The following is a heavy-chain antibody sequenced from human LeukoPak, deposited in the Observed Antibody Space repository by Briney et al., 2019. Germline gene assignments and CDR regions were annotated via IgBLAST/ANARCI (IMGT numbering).Heavy chain of an antibody. J-gene: IGHJ4*02. CDR1: GYTFTGYY. CDR3: ARGLSSHIVVVTAILFDY. Sequence: GASVKVSCKASGYTFTGYYMHLVRQAPGQGLEWMGWINPNSGGTNYAQKFQGRVTMTRDTSISTAYMELSRLRSDDTAVYYCARGLSSHIVVVTAILFDYWGQGTLVTVSS. CDR2: INPNSGGT. V-gene: IGHV1-2*02. D-gene: IGHD2-21*02.